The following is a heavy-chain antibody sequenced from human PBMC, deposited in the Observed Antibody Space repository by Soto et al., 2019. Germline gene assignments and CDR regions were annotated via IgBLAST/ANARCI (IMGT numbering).Heavy chain of an antibody. CDR3: ARGNYDFWSGAYNWFDP. CDR2: IYYSGRT. V-gene: IGHV4-39*01. D-gene: IGHD3-3*01. Sequence: SETLSHTCTVSGGSISSSNYYWVWIRQPPGKGLEWIGSIYYSGRTYYNPSLKSRVTISVDTSRNQFSPKLSSVTAADTAVYYCARGNYDFWSGAYNWFDPWGQGSLVTVSS. CDR1: GGSISSSNYY. J-gene: IGHJ5*02.